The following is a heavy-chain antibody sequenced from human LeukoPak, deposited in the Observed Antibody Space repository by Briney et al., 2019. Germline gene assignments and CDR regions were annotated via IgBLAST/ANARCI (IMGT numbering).Heavy chain of an antibody. CDR1: GYTFTSYY. Sequence: ASVKVSCKASGYTFTSYYMHWVRQAPGQGLEWMGMINPSGGSTSYAQKFQGRVTMTRDTSTSTAYMELSSLRSEDTAVYYCARGQKYTSGYTVTELGSRYFDYWGQGTLVTVSS. CDR3: ARGQKYTSGYTVTELGSRYFDY. V-gene: IGHV1-46*01. D-gene: IGHD5-18*01. J-gene: IGHJ4*02. CDR2: INPSGGST.